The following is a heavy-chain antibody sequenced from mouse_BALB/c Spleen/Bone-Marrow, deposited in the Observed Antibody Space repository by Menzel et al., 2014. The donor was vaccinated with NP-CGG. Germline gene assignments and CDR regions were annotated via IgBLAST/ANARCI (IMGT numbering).Heavy chain of an antibody. J-gene: IGHJ4*01. CDR3: ARDGYYVFYAMDY. D-gene: IGHD2-3*01. CDR1: GFTFSSYG. Sequence: EVQLEQSGGGLVQPGGSLKLSCAASGFTFSSYGMSWVRQTPDKRLELVATINSNGGSTYYPDSVKGQFTISRDNAKNTLYLQMSSLKSEDTAMYYCARDGYYVFYAMDYWGQGTSVTVSS. V-gene: IGHV5-6-3*01. CDR2: INSNGGST.